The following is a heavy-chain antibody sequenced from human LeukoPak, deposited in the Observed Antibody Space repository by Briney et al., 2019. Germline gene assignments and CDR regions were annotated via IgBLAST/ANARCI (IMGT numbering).Heavy chain of an antibody. CDR2: IRSTANGYAT. J-gene: IGHJ4*02. Sequence: GGSLRLSCAASGFTFSGSALHWVRQASGKGLEWVGRIRSTANGYATAYAASVKGRFTISRDDSKNTAYLQMNSLKTEDTAVYYCTRPLSPGDSGSRTDYWGQGTLVTVSS. D-gene: IGHD1-26*01. CDR1: GFTFSGSA. CDR3: TRPLSPGDSGSRTDY. V-gene: IGHV3-73*01.